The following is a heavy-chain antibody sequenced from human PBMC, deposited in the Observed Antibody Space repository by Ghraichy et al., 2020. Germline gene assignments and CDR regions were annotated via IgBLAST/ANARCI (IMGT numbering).Heavy chain of an antibody. D-gene: IGHD3-3*01. V-gene: IGHV4-34*01. CDR2: INHIGST. CDR1: GGSFSGYY. J-gene: IGHJ3*02. Sequence: SETLSLTCAVYGGSFSGYYWSWVRQPPGKGLEYIGEINHIGSTNYNPSLKSRVTISLDTSKNQFSLKLSSVTAADTAVYYCARANYDCCSCYIVAFDIWGQGRMVTVSS. CDR3: ARANYDCCSCYIVAFDI.